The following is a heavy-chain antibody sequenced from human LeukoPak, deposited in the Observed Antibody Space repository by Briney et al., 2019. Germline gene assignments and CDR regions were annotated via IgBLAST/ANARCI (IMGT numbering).Heavy chain of an antibody. CDR3: AKGNQNDYGDSGGAAELQH. CDR2: ISGSGGST. D-gene: IGHD4-17*01. CDR1: GFTFSSYA. Sequence: GGSLRLSCAASGFTFSSYAMSWVHQAPGKGLEWVSAISGSGGSTYYADSVKGRFTISRDNSKNTLYLQMNSLRAEDTAVYYCAKGNQNDYGDSGGAAELQHWGQGTLVTVSS. J-gene: IGHJ1*01. V-gene: IGHV3-23*01.